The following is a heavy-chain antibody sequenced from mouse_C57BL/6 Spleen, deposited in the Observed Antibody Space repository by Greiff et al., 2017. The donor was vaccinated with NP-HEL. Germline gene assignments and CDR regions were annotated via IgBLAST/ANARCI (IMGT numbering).Heavy chain of an antibody. Sequence: VQLQQSGPELVKPGASVKISCKASGYTFTDYYMNWVKQSHGKSLEWIGDINPNNGGTNYNQKFKGKSTLTVDKSSSTAYMQLSSLTSEDSAVYYCARSGDYDSFAYWGQGTLVTVSA. CDR2: INPNNGGT. D-gene: IGHD2-4*01. V-gene: IGHV1-26*01. J-gene: IGHJ3*01. CDR1: GYTFTDYY. CDR3: ARSGDYDSFAY.